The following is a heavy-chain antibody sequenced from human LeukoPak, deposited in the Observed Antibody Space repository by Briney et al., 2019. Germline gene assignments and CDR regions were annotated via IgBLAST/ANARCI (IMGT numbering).Heavy chain of an antibody. D-gene: IGHD5-18*01. CDR3: ASLHNGLQLWLRDDYFDY. V-gene: IGHV1-2*02. J-gene: IGHJ4*02. CDR1: GYTVTGYY. Sequence: GASVKVACKPAGYTVTGYYMHWVRQAPGQGLEWMGGINPNSGGTNYAQKVDRRVTMTRDTSISTAYMELSRLRSDDTAVYYCASLHNGLQLWLRDDYFDYWGQGTLVIVSS. CDR2: INPNSGGT.